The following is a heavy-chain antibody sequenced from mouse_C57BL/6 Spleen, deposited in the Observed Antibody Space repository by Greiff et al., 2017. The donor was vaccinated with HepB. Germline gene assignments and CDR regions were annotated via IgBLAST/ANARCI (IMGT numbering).Heavy chain of an antibody. D-gene: IGHD4-1*01. CDR1: GYTFTSYW. V-gene: IGHV1-64*01. Sequence: QVQLQQPGAELVKPGASVKLSCKASGYTFTSYWMHWVKQRPGQGLEWIGMIHPNSGSTNYNEKFKSKATLTVDKSSSTAYMQLSSLTSEDSAVYSCASVEELGSWFAYWGQGTLVTVSA. CDR3: ASVEELGSWFAY. CDR2: IHPNSGST. J-gene: IGHJ3*01.